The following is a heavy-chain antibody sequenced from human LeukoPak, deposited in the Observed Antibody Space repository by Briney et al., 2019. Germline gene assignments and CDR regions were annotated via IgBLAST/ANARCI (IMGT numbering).Heavy chain of an antibody. CDR1: GGSISSYY. V-gene: IGHV4-59*01. CDR3: ARDEPLEHSSSSHAFDI. D-gene: IGHD6-6*01. Sequence: PSETLSLTCTVSGGSISSYYWSWIRQPPGKGLEWIGCIYYSGSTNYNPSLKSRVTISVDTSKNQFFLKLSSVTAADTAVYYCARDEPLEHSSSSHAFDIWGQGTMVTVSS. CDR2: IYYSGST. J-gene: IGHJ3*02.